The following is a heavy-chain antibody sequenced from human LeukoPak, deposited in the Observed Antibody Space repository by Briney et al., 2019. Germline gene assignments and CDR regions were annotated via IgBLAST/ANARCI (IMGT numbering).Heavy chain of an antibody. Sequence: GESLKISCKGSGYNFSNYFIGWVRQLSGKDLEWMGLIYPGDSSTTYSPSFQGQVTFSVDRSVSTAYLEWNTLKVADTATYYCGRREGGFDSWGQGTPVTVSS. D-gene: IGHD3-16*01. J-gene: IGHJ4*02. CDR2: IYPGDSST. V-gene: IGHV5-51*01. CDR3: GRREGGFDS. CDR1: GYNFSNYF.